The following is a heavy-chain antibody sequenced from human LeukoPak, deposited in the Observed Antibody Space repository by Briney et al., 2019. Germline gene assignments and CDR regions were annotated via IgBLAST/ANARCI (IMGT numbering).Heavy chain of an antibody. V-gene: IGHV3-74*01. CDR1: GFSFSYSW. J-gene: IGHJ4*02. CDR3: AKGWFGEYTIDY. CDR2: INSDGSST. D-gene: IGHD3-10*01. Sequence: PGRSLRLSCAASGFSFSYSWMHWVRQAPGKGLMGVSRINSDGSSTSYADSVKGRFTISRDNAKNTLYLQMNSLRAEDTAVYYCAKGWFGEYTIDYWGQGTLVTVSS.